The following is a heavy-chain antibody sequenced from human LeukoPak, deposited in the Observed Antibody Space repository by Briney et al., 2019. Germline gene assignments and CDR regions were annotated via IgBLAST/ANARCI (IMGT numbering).Heavy chain of an antibody. J-gene: IGHJ4*02. CDR1: GFTFSNAW. D-gene: IGHD3-22*01. V-gene: IGHV3-15*01. CDR2: IKSKTDGGTT. Sequence: GGSLRLSCAASGFTFSNAWMSWVRQAPGKGLEWVGRIKSKTDGGTTDYAAPVKGRFTISRDDSKNTLYLQMNSLKTEDTAVYYCTTDTYYYDSSGYAPSSFDYWGQGTLVTVSS. CDR3: TTDTYYYDSSGYAPSSFDY.